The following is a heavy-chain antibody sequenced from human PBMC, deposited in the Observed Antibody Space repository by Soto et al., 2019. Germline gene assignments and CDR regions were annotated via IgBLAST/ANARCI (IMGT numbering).Heavy chain of an antibody. J-gene: IGHJ4*01. CDR3: ARDRDGYDSGYFDS. Sequence: TLSLTCAFSGDSISSGGHSWNWLRQPPGKGLEWIGYIYHSGNTYFNPTLKSRVTMSVDTSKNQISLTLSSVTTADTAIYYCARDRDGYDSGYFDSWGHGTLVTVSS. CDR2: IYHSGNT. D-gene: IGHD5-12*01. CDR1: GDSISSGGHS. V-gene: IGHV4-30-2*01.